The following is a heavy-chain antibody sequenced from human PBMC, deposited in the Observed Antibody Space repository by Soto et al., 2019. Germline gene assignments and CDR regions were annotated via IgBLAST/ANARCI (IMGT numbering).Heavy chain of an antibody. J-gene: IGHJ4*02. CDR2: IHTATGET. CDR3: ARTWGGYYFDY. V-gene: IGHV1-3*04. D-gene: IGHD3-16*01. Sequence: QVHLVQSGAEVKKPGDSVKVSCRASEYTFTSYAMYWVRQAPGHRLECMGWIHTATGETRFSDTFQGRVTMTRDTAASTAYMELHGLSSEDTAVYYCARTWGGYYFDYWGQGTLVTVSS. CDR1: EYTFTSYA.